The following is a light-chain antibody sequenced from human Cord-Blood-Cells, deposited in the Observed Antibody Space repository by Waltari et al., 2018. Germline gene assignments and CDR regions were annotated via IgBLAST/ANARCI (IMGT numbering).Light chain of an antibody. CDR2: EGS. Sequence: QSALTQPASVSGSPGQSITISCTGTSSDVGGYNLVSWYKQHPGKAPKLMSYEGSKRPSGGANRFPGSKSGSTASLTIAGLQAEDEADYYCCSYAGSSTWVFGGGTKLTVL. CDR3: CSYAGSSTWV. J-gene: IGLJ3*02. V-gene: IGLV2-23*01. CDR1: SSDVGGYNL.